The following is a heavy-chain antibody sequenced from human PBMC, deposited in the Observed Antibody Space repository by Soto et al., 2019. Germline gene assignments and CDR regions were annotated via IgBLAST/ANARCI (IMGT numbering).Heavy chain of an antibody. Sequence: SETLSLTCTVSGASISNYYWSWVRQPPGKGLEWMAYIHYNGNTNYNPSLTSRVTMSLDTSKNQLSLKLLSVTAADTAVYYCASRPCQRSSKSGTICCEFGQWGQGTLVTVSS. CDR1: GASISNYY. D-gene: IGHD2-2*01. J-gene: IGHJ4*02. V-gene: IGHV4-59*01. CDR3: ASRPCQRSSKSGTICCEFGQ. CDR2: IHYNGNT.